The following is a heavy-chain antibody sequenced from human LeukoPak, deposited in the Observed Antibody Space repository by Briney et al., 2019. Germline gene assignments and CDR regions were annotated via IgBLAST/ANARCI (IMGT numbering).Heavy chain of an antibody. V-gene: IGHV1-8*01. Sequence: GASVKVSCKASGYHFTSYDINWVRQATGQGLEWVGWVDPKSGKAGYAQKFQGRVSMTRDTSINTAFMELSSLRSEDTAVYYCARTYYYDSSGYYFFDYWGQGTLVTVSS. D-gene: IGHD3-22*01. CDR3: ARTYYYDSSGYYFFDY. CDR2: VDPKSGKA. J-gene: IGHJ4*02. CDR1: GYHFTSYD.